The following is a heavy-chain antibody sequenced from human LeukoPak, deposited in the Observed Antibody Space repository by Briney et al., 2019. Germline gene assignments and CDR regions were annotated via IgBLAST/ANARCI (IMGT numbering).Heavy chain of an antibody. Sequence: GRSLRLSCAASGFTFSSYAMHWVRQAPGKGLEWVAVISYDGSNKYYADSVKGRFTISRDNSKNTLYLQMNSLRAEDTAVYYCARERLDSSGYYYGYFQHWSQGTLVTVSS. CDR2: ISYDGSNK. D-gene: IGHD3-22*01. V-gene: IGHV3-30-3*01. CDR1: GFTFSSYA. CDR3: ARERLDSSGYYYGYFQH. J-gene: IGHJ1*01.